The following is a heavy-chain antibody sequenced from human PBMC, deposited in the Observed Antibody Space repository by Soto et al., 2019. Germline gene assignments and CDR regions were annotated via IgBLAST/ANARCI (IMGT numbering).Heavy chain of an antibody. Sequence: QPGGSLRLSCAASGFTFSSYAMSWVRQAPGKGLEWVSAISGSGGSTYYADSVKGRFTISRDNSKNTLYLQMNSLRGEDTAVYYCAKDRSYYDSSGYYYDYFDYWGQGTVVTVSS. CDR3: AKDRSYYDSSGYYYDYFDY. V-gene: IGHV3-23*01. CDR1: GFTFSSYA. J-gene: IGHJ4*02. CDR2: ISGSGGST. D-gene: IGHD3-22*01.